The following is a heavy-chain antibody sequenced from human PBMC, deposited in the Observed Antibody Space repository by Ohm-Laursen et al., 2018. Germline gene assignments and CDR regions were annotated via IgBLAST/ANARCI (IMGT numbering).Heavy chain of an antibody. J-gene: IGHJ6*02. Sequence: ASVKVSCNASGYTFTSYDINWVRQATGQGLEWMGWMNPNSGNTGYAQKFQGRVTMTRNTSISTAYMELSSLRSEDTAVYYCARGSYYYGSGSDYYGMDVWGQGTTVTVSS. CDR1: GYTFTSYD. CDR3: ARGSYYYGSGSDYYGMDV. D-gene: IGHD3-10*01. V-gene: IGHV1-8*01. CDR2: MNPNSGNT.